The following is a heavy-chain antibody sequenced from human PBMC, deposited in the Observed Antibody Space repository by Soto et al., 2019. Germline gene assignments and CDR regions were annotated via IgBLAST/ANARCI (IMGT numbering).Heavy chain of an antibody. CDR2: MNSDGRTT. V-gene: IGHV3-74*01. Sequence: GGSLRLSCAASGFNLGNNWMHWVRQAPGKGLEWVSRMNSDGRTTNCADSVKGRFTVSRDNAKNTLYLQMNSLRAEDTAVYYCATAEVDYWGPGTLVTVSS. J-gene: IGHJ4*02. CDR3: ATAEVDY. CDR1: GFNLGNNW.